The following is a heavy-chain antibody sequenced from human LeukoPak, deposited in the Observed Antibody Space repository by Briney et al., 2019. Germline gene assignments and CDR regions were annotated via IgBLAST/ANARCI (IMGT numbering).Heavy chain of an antibody. V-gene: IGHV3-21*01. CDR3: ARDGRRELLLDYYGMDV. Sequence: PSETLSLTCTVSGGSISSYYWSWIRQPPGKGLEWVSSISSSSSYIYYADSVKGRFTISRDNAKNSLYLQMNSLRAEDTAVYYCARDGRRELLLDYYGMDVWGQGTTVTVSS. J-gene: IGHJ6*02. CDR1: GGSISSYY. CDR2: ISSSSSYI. D-gene: IGHD1-26*01.